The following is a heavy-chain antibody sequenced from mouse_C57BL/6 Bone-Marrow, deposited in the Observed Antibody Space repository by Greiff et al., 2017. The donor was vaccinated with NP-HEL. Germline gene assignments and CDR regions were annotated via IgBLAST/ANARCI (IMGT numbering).Heavy chain of an antibody. CDR3: ARHPGFAY. CDR2: ISSGGSYT. V-gene: IGHV5-6*01. CDR1: GFTFSSYG. Sequence: EVQRVESGGDLVKPGGSLKLSCAASGFTFSSYGMSWVRQTPDKRLEWVATISSGGSYTYYPDSVKGRFTISRDNAKNTLYLQMSSLKSEDTAMYYCARHPGFAYWGQGTLVTVSA. J-gene: IGHJ3*01.